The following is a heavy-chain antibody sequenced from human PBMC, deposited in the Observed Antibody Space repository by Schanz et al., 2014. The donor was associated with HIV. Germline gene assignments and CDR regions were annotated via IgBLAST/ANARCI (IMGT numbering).Heavy chain of an antibody. V-gene: IGHV4-34*01. CDR3: ARGDFGGNSVDY. CDR1: GGSFRGYY. D-gene: IGHD2-21*02. Sequence: QVQLQQWGAGLLKPSETLSLTCAVYGGSFRGYYWTWIRQFPGMGLEWIGKVRHTGGTKYNPSLKSRVTMSVDTSKTHFSLKLSSATAADTAVYFCARGDFGGNSVDYWGHGNLVTVSS. J-gene: IGHJ4*01. CDR2: VRHTGGT.